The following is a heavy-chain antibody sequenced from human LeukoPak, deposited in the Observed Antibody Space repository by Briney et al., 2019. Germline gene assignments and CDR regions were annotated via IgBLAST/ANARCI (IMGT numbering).Heavy chain of an antibody. CDR3: ARLAVGATHAFDI. V-gene: IGHV5-51*01. Sequence: GESLKISCKGSGYSFASYWIGWVRQMPGKGLEWMGIIYPGDSDTRYSPSFQGQVSISADKSISIAYLQWSSLKASDTAMYDCARLAVGATHAFDIWGQGTMVTVSS. CDR1: GYSFASYW. J-gene: IGHJ3*02. CDR2: IYPGDSDT. D-gene: IGHD1-26*01.